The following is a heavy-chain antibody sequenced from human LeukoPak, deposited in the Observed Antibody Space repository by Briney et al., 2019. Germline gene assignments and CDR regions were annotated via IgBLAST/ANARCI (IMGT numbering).Heavy chain of an antibody. J-gene: IGHJ4*02. Sequence: GGSLRLSCAASGFTFSNYAMSWVRQAPGKGLEWVSAIRGGGVTTYYPDSVKGRFTISRDNSKNTLYLQINSLRVEDTAVYYCAKESTTVAGAWGYFDFWGQGALVTVSS. V-gene: IGHV3-23*01. CDR3: AKESTTVAGAWGYFDF. D-gene: IGHD6-13*01. CDR2: IRGGGVTT. CDR1: GFTFSNYA.